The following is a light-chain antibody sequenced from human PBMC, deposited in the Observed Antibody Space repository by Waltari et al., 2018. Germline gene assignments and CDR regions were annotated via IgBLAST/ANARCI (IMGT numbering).Light chain of an antibody. CDR1: QSVSRA. Sequence: EIVLTQSPDTLPLSPGDRATLSCRASQSVSRALAWYQQRPGPAPRLLISGASNRASGIPDRFSGSGSGTDFSLTISRLEPEDFAVYHCQHYVRLPVTFGQGTRVEIK. CDR3: QHYVRLPVT. J-gene: IGKJ1*01. V-gene: IGKV3-20*01. CDR2: GAS.